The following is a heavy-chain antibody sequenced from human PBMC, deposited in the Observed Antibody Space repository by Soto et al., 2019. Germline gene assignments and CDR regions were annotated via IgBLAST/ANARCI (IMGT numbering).Heavy chain of an antibody. Sequence: VASVKVSCTPSGYPFTRYGFSWLRQAPGQGPEGMGWISTCNDGKPAAKKFRGRVTMTTDTSTSTAYRELRSLRSDDTAVDYCARLKSDYAVDHWGQGILVTVSS. CDR2: ISTCNDGK. V-gene: IGHV1-18*04. J-gene: IGHJ4*02. CDR3: ARLKSDYAVDH. CDR1: GYPFTRYG. D-gene: IGHD4-17*01.